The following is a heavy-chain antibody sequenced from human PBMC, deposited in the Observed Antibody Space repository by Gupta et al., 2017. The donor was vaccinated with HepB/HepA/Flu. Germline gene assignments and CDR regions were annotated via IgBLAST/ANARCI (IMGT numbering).Heavy chain of an antibody. CDR3: ARDLSSGPDY. J-gene: IGHJ4*02. CDR2: IYSGGST. Sequence: EAQLGEPGGGLIKPGGSLRPSCAASGFTVSRNDMSWVRQAPGKGLEWVSVIYSGGSTYYADSVKGRFTISRDNSKNTLYLQMNSLRAEDTAVYYCARDLSSGPDYWGQGTLVTVSS. V-gene: IGHV3-53*01. CDR1: GFTVSRND. D-gene: IGHD6-19*01.